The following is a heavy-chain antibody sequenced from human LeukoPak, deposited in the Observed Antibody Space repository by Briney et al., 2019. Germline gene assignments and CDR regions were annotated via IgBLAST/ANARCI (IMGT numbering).Heavy chain of an antibody. CDR3: ARDLLYDSSSYYDY. CDR2: INPNSGGT. V-gene: IGHV1-2*02. Sequence: ASVKVSCKASGYTFTGYYMHWVRQAPGQGLEWMGWINPNSGGTNYAQKFQGRVTMTRDTSISTAYMELSRLRSDDTAVYYCARDLLYDSSSYYDYWGQGTLVTVSS. D-gene: IGHD3-22*01. J-gene: IGHJ4*02. CDR1: GYTFTGYY.